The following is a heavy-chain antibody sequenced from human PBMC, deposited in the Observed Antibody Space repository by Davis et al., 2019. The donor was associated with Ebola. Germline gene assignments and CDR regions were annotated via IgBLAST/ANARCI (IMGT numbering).Heavy chain of an antibody. D-gene: IGHD3-3*01. J-gene: IGHJ3*02. V-gene: IGHV3-23*01. CDR3: AKDNNYDFWSGYPHDAFDI. CDR2: ISGSGGST. CDR1: GFTFISYA. Sequence: PGGSLRLSCAASGFTFISYAMSWCRQAPGKGLEWVSAISGSGGSTYYADSVKGRFTISRDNSKNTLYLQMNSLRAEDTAIYYCAKDNNYDFWSGYPHDAFDIWGQGTMVTVSS.